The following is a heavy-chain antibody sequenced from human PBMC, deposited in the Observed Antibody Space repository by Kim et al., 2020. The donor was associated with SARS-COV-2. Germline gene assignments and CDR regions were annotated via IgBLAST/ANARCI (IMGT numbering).Heavy chain of an antibody. D-gene: IGHD2-2*02. CDR1: GFTFSSYA. Sequence: GGSLRLSCAASGFTFSSYAMSWVRQAPGKGLEWVSAISGNGGSTYYADSVKGRFTISRDNSKNTLYLQMNSLRAEDTAVYYCAKGNGVVPAAIDYWGQGTLVTVSS. CDR2: ISGNGGST. CDR3: AKGNGVVPAAIDY. V-gene: IGHV3-23*01. J-gene: IGHJ4*02.